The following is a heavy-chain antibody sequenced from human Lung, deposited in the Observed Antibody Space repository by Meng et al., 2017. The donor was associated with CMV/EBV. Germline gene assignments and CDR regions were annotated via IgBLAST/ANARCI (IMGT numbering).Heavy chain of an antibody. D-gene: IGHD2-2*01. Sequence: SGPTLVKPTETLTLTCTVSGFSLSNARMGVSWIRQPPGKAPEWLAHIFSNDEKSYSTSLKSRLTISKDTSKSQVVLTMTNMDPVDTATYYCARIPAAIGGYYYYGMDVWXQGTTVXVSS. CDR3: ARIPAAIGGYYYYGMDV. CDR2: IFSNDEK. CDR1: GFSLSNARMG. V-gene: IGHV2-26*01. J-gene: IGHJ6*02.